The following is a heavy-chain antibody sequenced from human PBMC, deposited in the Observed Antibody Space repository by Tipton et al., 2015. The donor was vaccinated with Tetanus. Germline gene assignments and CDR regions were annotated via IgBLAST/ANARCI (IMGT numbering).Heavy chain of an antibody. CDR2: IYYSGST. CDR3: ARGTGDH. Sequence: LRLSCTVSGGSISSYYWSWIRQPPGKGLEWIGYIYYSGSTNYNPSLKSRVAISVDTSKNQFSLKLSSVTAADTAVYYCARGTGDHWGQGTLVTVSS. CDR1: GGSISSYY. D-gene: IGHD1-14*01. V-gene: IGHV4-59*01. J-gene: IGHJ4*02.